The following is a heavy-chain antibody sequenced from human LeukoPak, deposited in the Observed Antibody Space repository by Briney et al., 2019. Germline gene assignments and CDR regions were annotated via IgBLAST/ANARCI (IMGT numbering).Heavy chain of an antibody. Sequence: GGSLRLSCAASGFTFSSYAMSWVRHAPGKGLEWVSAISGSGGSTYYAGSVKGRFTISRDNSKNTLYLQMNSLRAEDTAVYYCAKRYCSSTSCSLFDYWGQGTLVTVSS. V-gene: IGHV3-23*01. CDR1: GFTFSSYA. CDR2: ISGSGGST. J-gene: IGHJ4*02. D-gene: IGHD2-2*01. CDR3: AKRYCSSTSCSLFDY.